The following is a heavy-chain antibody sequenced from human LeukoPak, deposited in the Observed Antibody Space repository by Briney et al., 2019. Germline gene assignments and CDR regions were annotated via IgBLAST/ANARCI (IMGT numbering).Heavy chain of an antibody. D-gene: IGHD3-16*01. CDR2: ISSSSTYI. CDR3: ARFYYADYAMDV. J-gene: IGHJ6*04. V-gene: IGHV3-21*01. CDR1: GFTFSSYS. Sequence: PGGSLRLSCAASGFTFSSYSMNWVRQAPGKGLEWVSSISSSSTYIHYADSVKGRFTISRDNAKNSLYLQMNSLRAEDTAVYYCARFYYADYAMDVWGKGTTVTVSS.